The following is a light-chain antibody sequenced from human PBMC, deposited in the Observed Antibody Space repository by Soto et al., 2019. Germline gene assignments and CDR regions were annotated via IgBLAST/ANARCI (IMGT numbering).Light chain of an antibody. CDR1: QSISSW. V-gene: IGKV1-5*01. Sequence: IQMTPSPSTLSASVGDRVTITCRASQSISSWLAWYQQKPGKAPKLLIYDASYLERGAPSRFSGSGSGTEFTLTISSLQPDDLATYYCQQYNSFWTFGQGTKV. CDR3: QQYNSFWT. CDR2: DAS. J-gene: IGKJ1*01.